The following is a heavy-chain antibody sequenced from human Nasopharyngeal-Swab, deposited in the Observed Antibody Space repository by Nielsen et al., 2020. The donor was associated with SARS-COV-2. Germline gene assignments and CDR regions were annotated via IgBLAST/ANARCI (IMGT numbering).Heavy chain of an antibody. V-gene: IGHV3-23*01. CDR3: AKSAGIVVPAAMLGTIYY. D-gene: IGHD2-2*01. J-gene: IGHJ4*02. CDR2: ISGSGGST. CDR1: GFTFSSYA. Sequence: GESLKISCAASGFTFSSYAMSWVRQAPGKGLEWVSAISGSGGSTYYADSVKGRFTISRDNSKNTLYLQMNSLRAEDTAVYYCAKSAGIVVPAAMLGTIYYWGQGTLVTVSS.